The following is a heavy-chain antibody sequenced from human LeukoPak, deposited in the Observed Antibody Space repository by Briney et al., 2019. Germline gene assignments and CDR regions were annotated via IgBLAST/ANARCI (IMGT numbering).Heavy chain of an antibody. D-gene: IGHD2-8*01. V-gene: IGHV1-69*04. CDR3: ATLGRYCTNGVCYHV. J-gene: IGHJ6*02. CDR2: IVPILGIA. Sequence: SVKVSCKASGGTFSSYAISWVRQAPGQGLEWMGRIVPILGIANYAQKFQGRVTITADKSTSTAYMELSSLRSEDTAVYYCATLGRYCTNGVCYHVWGQGTTVTVSS. CDR1: GGTFSSYA.